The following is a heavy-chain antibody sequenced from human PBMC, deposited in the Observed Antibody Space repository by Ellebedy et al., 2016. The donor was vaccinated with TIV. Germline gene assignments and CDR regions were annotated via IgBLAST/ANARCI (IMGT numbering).Heavy chain of an antibody. CDR3: ARERGGHYGDYRLDY. CDR1: GYTFTSYY. CDR2: INPSGGST. V-gene: IGHV1-46*01. Sequence: AASVKVSCKASGYTFTSYYMHWVRQAPGQGLEWMGIINPSGGSTSYAQKFQGRVTMTRDTSISTAYMELSRLRSDDTAVYYCARERGGHYGDYRLDYWGQGTLVTVSS. D-gene: IGHD4-17*01. J-gene: IGHJ4*02.